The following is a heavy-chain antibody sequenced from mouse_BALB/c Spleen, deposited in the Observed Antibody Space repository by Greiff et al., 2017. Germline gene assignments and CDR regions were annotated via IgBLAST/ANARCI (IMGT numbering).Heavy chain of an antibody. CDR1: GFTFSDYY. D-gene: IGHD2-14*01. Sequence: EVKLVESGGGLVKPGGSLKLSCAASGFTFSDYYMYWVRQTPEKRLEWVATISDGGSYTYYPDSVKGRFTISRDNAKNNLYLQMSSLKSEDTAMYYCARDRDYYRYDDHGGYAMDYWGQGTSVTVSS. J-gene: IGHJ4*01. CDR3: ARDRDYYRYDDHGGYAMDY. V-gene: IGHV5-4*02. CDR2: ISDGGSYT.